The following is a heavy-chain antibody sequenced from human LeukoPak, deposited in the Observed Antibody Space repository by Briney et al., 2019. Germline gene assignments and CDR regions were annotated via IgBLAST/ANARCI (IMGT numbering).Heavy chain of an antibody. V-gene: IGHV1-24*01. J-gene: IGHJ6*03. Sequence: GASVKVSCRVSGYTLTELSMHWVRQAPGKGLEWMGGFDPEDGETIYAQKFQGRVTMTEDTSTDTAYMELSSLRSEDTAVYYCARAAAILGYYYMDVWGKGTTVTVSS. CDR2: FDPEDGET. CDR1: GYTLTELS. D-gene: IGHD2-2*02. CDR3: ARAAAILGYYYMDV.